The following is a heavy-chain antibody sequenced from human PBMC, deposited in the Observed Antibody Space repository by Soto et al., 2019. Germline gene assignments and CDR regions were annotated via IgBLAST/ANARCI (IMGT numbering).Heavy chain of an antibody. CDR1: GGAISSGGYY. CDR2: IYYSGST. J-gene: IGHJ3*02. Sequence: SETLSLTCTVSGGAISSGGYYLRWIRQHPGKGLEWIGYIYYSGSTYYNPSLKSRVNISVDTSKNQFSLKLSSVTAADTAGYYCARFGMITYGTHDAFDIWDQGTMVTVSS. V-gene: IGHV4-31*03. CDR3: ARFGMITYGTHDAFDI. D-gene: IGHD3-16*01.